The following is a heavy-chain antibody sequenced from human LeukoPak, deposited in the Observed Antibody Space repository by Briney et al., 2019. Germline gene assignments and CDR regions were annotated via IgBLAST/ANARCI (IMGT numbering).Heavy chain of an antibody. CDR3: AKGGASLFDY. J-gene: IGHJ4*02. CDR1: GFTFSSYS. D-gene: IGHD1-26*01. V-gene: IGHV3-48*01. CDR2: ISSSSSTI. Sequence: GGSLRLSCAASGFTFSSYSMNWVRQAPGKGLEWVSYISSSSSTIYYADSVKGRFTISRDNAKNSLYLQMNSLRADDTAVYYCAKGGASLFDYWGQGTLVTVSS.